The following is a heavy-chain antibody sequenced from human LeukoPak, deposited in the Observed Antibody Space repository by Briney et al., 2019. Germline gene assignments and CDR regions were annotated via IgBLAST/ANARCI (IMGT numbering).Heavy chain of an antibody. CDR1: GFTFSNYE. CDR3: ATPEGSGNYYHY. V-gene: IGHV3-48*03. D-gene: IGHD3-10*01. CDR2: ISRSGSPI. J-gene: IGHJ4*02. Sequence: GGSLRLSCAASGFTFSNYEMNWVRQAPGKGLEWVSYISRSGSPIYYADSVKGRFTISRGNAKNSLYLQMNSLRAEDTAVYYCATPEGSGNYYHYWGQGTLVTVSS.